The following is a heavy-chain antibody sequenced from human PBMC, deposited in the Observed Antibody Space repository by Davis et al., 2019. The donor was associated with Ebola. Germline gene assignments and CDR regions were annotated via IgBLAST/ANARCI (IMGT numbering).Heavy chain of an antibody. CDR2: MNPNSGNT. CDR1: GYTFTSYD. Sequence: ASVKVSCKASGYTFTSYDINWVRQATGQGLEWMGWMNPNSGNTGYAQKFQGRVTITADESTSTAYMELSSLRSEDTAVYYCARGGVDRDYYYGMDVWGQGTTVTVSS. V-gene: IGHV1-8*01. D-gene: IGHD2-8*01. CDR3: ARGGVDRDYYYGMDV. J-gene: IGHJ6*02.